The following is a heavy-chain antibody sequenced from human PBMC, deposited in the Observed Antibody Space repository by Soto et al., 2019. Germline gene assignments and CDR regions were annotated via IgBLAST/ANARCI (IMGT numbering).Heavy chain of an antibody. CDR3: AREGHDYGDYVSG. CDR2: IIPILGIA. V-gene: IGHV1-69*08. D-gene: IGHD4-17*01. J-gene: IGHJ4*02. Sequence: QVQLVQSGAEVKKPGSSVKVSCKASGGTFSSYTISWVRQAPGQGLEWMGRIIPILGIANYAQKFQGRVTITADKSTSTAYMELSSLRAEGTAVYYCAREGHDYGDYVSGWGQGTLVTVSS. CDR1: GGTFSSYT.